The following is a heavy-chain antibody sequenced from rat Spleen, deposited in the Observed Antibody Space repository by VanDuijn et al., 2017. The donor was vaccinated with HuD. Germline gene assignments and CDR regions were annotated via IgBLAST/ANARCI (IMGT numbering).Heavy chain of an antibody. J-gene: IGHJ2*01. D-gene: IGHD1-6*01. Sequence: EVQLVESGGDLVKPGRSMTISCAASGVILSNYDMAWVRQAPRKGLEWVASISFDATFTYYRDSVKGRFTISRDNPKSSLYLQMDSLRSEDTATYYCARNSNYVYYGSHYFDYWGQGVMVTVSS. CDR1: GVILSNYD. CDR3: ARNSNYVYYGSHYFDY. CDR2: ISFDATFT. V-gene: IGHV5-25*01.